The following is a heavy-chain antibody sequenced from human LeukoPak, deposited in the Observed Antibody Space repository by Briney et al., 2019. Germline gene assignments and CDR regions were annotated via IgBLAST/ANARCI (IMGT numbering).Heavy chain of an antibody. CDR1: GYSFTSYW. CDR3: AKLTGDVDTPMGFVY. V-gene: IGHV5-51*01. J-gene: IGHJ4*02. D-gene: IGHD5-18*01. CDR2: IYPGDSDT. Sequence: GESLKISCKGSGYSFTSYWIVWVRQMPGKGLEWMGIIYPGDSDTRNSPSFQGQVTISADKSISTANLQWSSLKASDTAVYYCAKLTGDVDTPMGFVYWGQGTLVTVSS.